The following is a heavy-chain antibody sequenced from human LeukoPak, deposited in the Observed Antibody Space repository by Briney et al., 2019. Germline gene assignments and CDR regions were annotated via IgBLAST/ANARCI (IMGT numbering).Heavy chain of an antibody. CDR2: IIPIFGTA. D-gene: IGHD5-24*01. CDR3: ARGRRDGYNVWGY. J-gene: IGHJ4*02. CDR1: GGTFSSYA. V-gene: IGHV1-69*13. Sequence: SVKVSCTASGGTFSSYAISWVRQAPGQGLEWMGGIIPIFGTANYAQKFQGRVTITADESTSTAYMELSSLRSEDTAVYYCARGRRDGYNVWGYWGQGTLVTVSS.